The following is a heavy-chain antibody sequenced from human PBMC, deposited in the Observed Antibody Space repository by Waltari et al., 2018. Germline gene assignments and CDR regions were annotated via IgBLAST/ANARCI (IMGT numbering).Heavy chain of an antibody. CDR1: GFPFSNYW. D-gene: IGHD4-4*01. CDR2: IKQDGSEK. V-gene: IGHV3-7*01. J-gene: IGHJ4*02. CDR3: FASNSIDF. Sequence: EVQVVESGGGLVQPGGSLILSCAASGFPFSNYWLLCARQAPGKGLEWVANIKQDGSEKYYVDSVRGRFTISRDNAKNSLFLQMTSLRAEDTAVYYCFASNSIDFWGQGILVTVSS.